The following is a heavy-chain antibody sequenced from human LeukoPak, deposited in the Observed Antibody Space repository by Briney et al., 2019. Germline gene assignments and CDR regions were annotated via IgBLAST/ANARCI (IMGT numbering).Heavy chain of an antibody. CDR3: ARNLAHGMDV. J-gene: IGHJ6*02. V-gene: IGHV4-59*01. CDR1: GGSISSYY. CDR2: IYYSGST. Sequence: SETLSLTCTVSGGSISSYYWSWIRQPPGKGLEWIGYIYYSGSTNYNPSFKSRVTISVDTSKNQFSLKLSSVTAADTAVYYCARNLAHGMDVWGQGTTVTVSS.